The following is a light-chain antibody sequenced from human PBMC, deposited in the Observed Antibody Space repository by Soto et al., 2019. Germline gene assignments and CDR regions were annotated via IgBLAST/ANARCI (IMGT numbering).Light chain of an antibody. CDR1: QSVSSN. J-gene: IGKJ1*01. Sequence: EIVMIQSPATLSVSPGESAPLSCMASQSVSSNLAWYQQKPGQAPRLLIYDASTRATGVTDRFSGSGSGKDFTITISSLQYEDLEVYFCKKSHDWPRTCGHGTTV. CDR2: DAS. V-gene: IGKV3-15*01. CDR3: KKSHDWPRT.